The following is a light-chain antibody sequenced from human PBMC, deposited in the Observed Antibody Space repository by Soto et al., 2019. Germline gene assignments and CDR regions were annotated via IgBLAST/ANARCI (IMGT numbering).Light chain of an antibody. Sequence: TVMTQSPASLSVSPGETATLSCRASQSLSNNLAWFQQKPGQAPRLLIYGASTRATGIPARFSGSGSGTEFTLTISGLQSEDFAVYFCQQYHGWPSFGQGTRWIS. V-gene: IGKV3-15*01. CDR2: GAS. CDR3: QQYHGWPS. J-gene: IGKJ1*01. CDR1: QSLSNN.